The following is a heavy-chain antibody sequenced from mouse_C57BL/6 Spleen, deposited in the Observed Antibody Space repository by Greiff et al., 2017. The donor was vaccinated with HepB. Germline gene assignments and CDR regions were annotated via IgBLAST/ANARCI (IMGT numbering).Heavy chain of an antibody. CDR3: ARDPPAY. CDR1: GFTFSSYA. Sequence: EVKLVESGGGLVKPGGSLKLSCAASGFTFSSYAMSWVRQTPEKRLEWVATISDGGSYTDYPDNVKGRFTISRDNAKNNLYLQMSQLKSEDTAMYYCARDPPAYWGQGTLVTVSA. J-gene: IGHJ3*01. V-gene: IGHV5-4*01. CDR2: ISDGGSYT.